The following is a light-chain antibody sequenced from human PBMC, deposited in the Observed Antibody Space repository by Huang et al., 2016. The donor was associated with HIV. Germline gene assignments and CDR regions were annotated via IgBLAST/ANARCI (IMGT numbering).Light chain of an antibody. Sequence: EIMMTQSPATLSVSLGDKASLSCRASQRVGVNLAWYHQKPGQPPTLLIYGASDRATGISARFSGSGSGTDFTLTISSLQSEDFAVYFCQQYDNWPGTFGQGTKLEI. CDR1: QRVGVN. CDR3: QQYDNWPGT. J-gene: IGKJ2*01. V-gene: IGKV3-15*01. CDR2: GAS.